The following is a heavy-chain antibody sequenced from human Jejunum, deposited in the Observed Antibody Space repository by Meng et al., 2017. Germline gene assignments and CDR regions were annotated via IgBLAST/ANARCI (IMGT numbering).Heavy chain of an antibody. D-gene: IGHD3-10*01. J-gene: IGHJ5*02. Sequence: GESLKISCAASGFTFSGSAMHWGRQASGKGLEWVGRIRSKANNYATAYAASVKGRFTISRDDSKNTAYLQMNSLKTEDTAVYYCTRRGQDSSSGWFDPWGQGTLVTVSS. CDR1: GFTFSGSA. CDR3: TRRGQDSSSGWFDP. CDR2: IRSKANNYAT. V-gene: IGHV3-73*01.